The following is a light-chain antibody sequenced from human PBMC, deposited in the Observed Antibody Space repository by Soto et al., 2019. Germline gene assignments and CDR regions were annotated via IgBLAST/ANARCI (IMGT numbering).Light chain of an antibody. CDR3: QQSSSTPLT. J-gene: IGKJ3*01. Sequence: DIQMTQSPSYLSASVGGTVTITCRASQNIDNYLNWYQHEPGKAPKLLIYGASTLQSGVPSWFSGSGSGTDFTLTVTSLQPEDFATYYCQQSSSTPLTFGPGTTV. CDR1: QNIDNY. V-gene: IGKV1-39*01. CDR2: GAS.